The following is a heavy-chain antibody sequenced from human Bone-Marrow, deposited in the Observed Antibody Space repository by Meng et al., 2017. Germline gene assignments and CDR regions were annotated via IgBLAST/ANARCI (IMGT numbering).Heavy chain of an antibody. Sequence: GGFLRPSCAASGFTFSSYAMHWVRQAPGKGLEWVAVISYDGSNKYYADSVKDRFTISRDNSKNTLYLQMNSLRAEEAAVYYCASNYDFWSGYFPYWGQGTLVTVSS. V-gene: IGHV3-30*01. D-gene: IGHD3-3*01. CDR2: ISYDGSNK. J-gene: IGHJ4*02. CDR1: GFTFSSYA. CDR3: ASNYDFWSGYFPY.